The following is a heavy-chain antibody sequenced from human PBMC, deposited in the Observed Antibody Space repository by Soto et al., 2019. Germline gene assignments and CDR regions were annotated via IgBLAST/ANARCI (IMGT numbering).Heavy chain of an antibody. CDR1: GGSSISGGYS. CDR2: IYHSGST. V-gene: IGHV4-30-2*01. J-gene: IGHJ5*02. CDR3: ARVPDR. Sequence: TLSHTCAVSGGSSISGGYSWSWIRQPPGKGLEWIGYIYHSGSTYYNPSLESRVTISVDRSKNQFSLKLSSVTAADTAVYYCARVPDRWGQGTLVTVSS. D-gene: IGHD2-2*01.